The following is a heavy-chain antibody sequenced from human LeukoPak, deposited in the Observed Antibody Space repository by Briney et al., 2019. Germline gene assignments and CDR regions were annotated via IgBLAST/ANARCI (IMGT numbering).Heavy chain of an antibody. CDR3: ASGYSGYDFYYYYGMDV. V-gene: IGHV1-69*04. Sequence: SVKLSCKASGGTFSSYAISWVRQAPGQGLEWMGRIIPILGIANYAQKFQGRVTITADKSTSTAYMALSSLRSEDTAAYYCASGYSGYDFYYYYGMDVWGQGTTVTVSS. CDR1: GGTFSSYA. J-gene: IGHJ6*02. D-gene: IGHD5-12*01. CDR2: IIPILGIA.